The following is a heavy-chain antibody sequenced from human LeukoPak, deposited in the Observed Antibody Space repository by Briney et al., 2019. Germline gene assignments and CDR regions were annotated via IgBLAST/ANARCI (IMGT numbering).Heavy chain of an antibody. CDR3: ARSYDTSGYYLYAFDI. CDR2: ISGSGGDT. V-gene: IGHV3-23*01. CDR1: GFTFSSHA. D-gene: IGHD3-22*01. Sequence: GGSLRLSCAASGFTFSSHAMSWGRQAPGKGLEWVSAISGSGGDTYYADSVKGRFTISRDNSKNTMYLQMNSLRAEDTAVYYCARSYDTSGYYLYAFDIWGQGTMVTVSS. J-gene: IGHJ3*02.